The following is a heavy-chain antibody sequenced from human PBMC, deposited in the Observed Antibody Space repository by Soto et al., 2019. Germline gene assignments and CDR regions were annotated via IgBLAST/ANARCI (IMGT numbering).Heavy chain of an antibody. D-gene: IGHD4-17*01. J-gene: IGHJ4*02. V-gene: IGHV3-33*01. Sequence: QVRLVESGGGAVQPGRSLRLSCAASGFTFISHGMHWVRQAPGKGQEWVAVIWYDGRNKYYGESVKGRFTISRDKSEKTVYLQMNSLRAEDTAVYYCARAPDYGGNYFDYWGQGTLVTVSS. CDR2: IWYDGRNK. CDR3: ARAPDYGGNYFDY. CDR1: GFTFISHG.